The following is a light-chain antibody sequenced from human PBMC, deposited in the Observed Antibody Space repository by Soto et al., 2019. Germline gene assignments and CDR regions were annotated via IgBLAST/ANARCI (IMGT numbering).Light chain of an antibody. Sequence: EIVMTQSPATLSVSPGERATLSCKASQSVGSSLAWNQQRPGQTPRLLIFNASTRASGIPTRFSGSGSGADFSLAISGLQSEDFAVYYCQQYNVWWTFGQGTKVE. CDR2: NAS. CDR1: QSVGSS. CDR3: QQYNVWWT. V-gene: IGKV3-15*01. J-gene: IGKJ1*01.